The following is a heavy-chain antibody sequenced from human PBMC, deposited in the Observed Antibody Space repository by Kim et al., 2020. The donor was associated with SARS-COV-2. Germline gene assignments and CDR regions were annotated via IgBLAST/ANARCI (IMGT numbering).Heavy chain of an antibody. J-gene: IGHJ4*02. D-gene: IGHD6-25*01. V-gene: IGHV3-23*01. CDR3: AQHGGGRAQR. Sequence: YYADSVKGRFTISRDNSNNKLYLQRNSLRAEDTAVYYCAQHGGGRAQRWGQGTLVTVSS.